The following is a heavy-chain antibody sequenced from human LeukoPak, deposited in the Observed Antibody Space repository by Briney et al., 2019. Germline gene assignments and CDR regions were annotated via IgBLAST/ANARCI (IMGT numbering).Heavy chain of an antibody. Sequence: PSETLSLTCAVYGGSFSGYYWSWIRQPPGKGLEWIGEINHSGSTNYNPSLKSRVTISVDTSKNQFSLKLSSVTAADTAVYYCARRSGSYYNWFDPWGQGTLVTVSS. CDR1: GGSFSGYY. J-gene: IGHJ5*02. CDR2: INHSGST. V-gene: IGHV4-34*01. D-gene: IGHD3-10*01. CDR3: ARRSGSYYNWFDP.